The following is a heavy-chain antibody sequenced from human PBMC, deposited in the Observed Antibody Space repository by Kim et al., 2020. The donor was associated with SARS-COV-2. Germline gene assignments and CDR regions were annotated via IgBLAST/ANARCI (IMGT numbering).Heavy chain of an antibody. J-gene: IGHJ5*02. Sequence: ASVKVSCKASGYMFIGYGFNWVRQAPGQGLEWMGYISAYNGDTNYAQKFQGRVTLTTDRSTSTAYMELRGLRFDDTAVYYCARATSVLGYDNSGQYPWGQGTLVTVSS. D-gene: IGHD3-22*01. CDR3: ARATSVLGYDNSGQYP. V-gene: IGHV1-18*01. CDR2: ISAYNGDT. CDR1: GYMFIGYG.